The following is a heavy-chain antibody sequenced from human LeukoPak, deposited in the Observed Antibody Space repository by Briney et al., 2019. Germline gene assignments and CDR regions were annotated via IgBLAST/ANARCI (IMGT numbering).Heavy chain of an antibody. Sequence: GGSLRLSCAASGFTFSSYEMNWVRQAPGKGLEWVSYISSSGSTIYYADSVKSRFTISRDNAKNSLYLQMNSLRAEDTAVYYCARSSGGYYGMDVWGQGTTVTVSS. D-gene: IGHD6-6*01. CDR2: ISSSGSTI. V-gene: IGHV3-48*03. J-gene: IGHJ6*02. CDR1: GFTFSSYE. CDR3: ARSSGGYYGMDV.